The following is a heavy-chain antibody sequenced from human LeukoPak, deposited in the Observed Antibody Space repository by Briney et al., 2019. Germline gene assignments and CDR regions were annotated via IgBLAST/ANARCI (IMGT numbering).Heavy chain of an antibody. CDR1: GFAFSDYY. CDR3: ARGPYGSSSQYYFDY. V-gene: IGHV3-11*01. CDR2: ISSSGNTI. J-gene: IGHJ4*02. D-gene: IGHD2-2*01. Sequence: PGGSLRLSCAASGFAFSDYYMSWIRQAPGKGLEWVSYISSSGNTIYYADSVKGRFTISRDNAKNSLYLQMNSLRAEDTAVYYCARGPYGSSSQYYFDYWGQGTLVTVSS.